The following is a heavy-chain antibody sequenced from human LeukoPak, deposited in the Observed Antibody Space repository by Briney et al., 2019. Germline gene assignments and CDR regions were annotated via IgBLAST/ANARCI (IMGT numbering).Heavy chain of an antibody. D-gene: IGHD6-6*01. CDR1: GFTVSSNY. V-gene: IGHV3-53*01. CDR2: IYSGGST. J-gene: IGHJ4*02. Sequence: GGSLRLSCAASGFTVSSNYMSWVRQAPGKGLEWVSVIYSGGSTYYADSVKGRFTISRDNSKNTLYLQMNSLRAEDTAVYYYARDRGPYSSSSDLWYWGQGTLVTVSS. CDR3: ARDRGPYSSSSDLWY.